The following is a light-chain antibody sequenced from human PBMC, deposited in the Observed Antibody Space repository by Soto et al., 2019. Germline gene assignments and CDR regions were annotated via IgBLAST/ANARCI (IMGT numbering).Light chain of an antibody. CDR1: QSIGRW. J-gene: IGKJ3*01. V-gene: IGKV1-5*03. Sequence: DIQITQSPSTLSASVGDRVTITCRASQSIGRWLAWYQQKPGKAPKLLIYKASTLESGVPSRFSGSGSGTYFTLTISSLQPDVFATYYCQQDNSNSEISFGPGTKVDIK. CDR2: KAS. CDR3: QQDNSNSEIS.